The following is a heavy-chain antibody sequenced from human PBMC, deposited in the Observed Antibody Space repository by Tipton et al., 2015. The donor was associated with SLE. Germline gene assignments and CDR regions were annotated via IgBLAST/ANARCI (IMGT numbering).Heavy chain of an antibody. D-gene: IGHD2-21*01. Sequence: LRLSCTVSGGSISSYYWSWIRQPAGKGLEWIGRIYTSGSTNYNPSLKSRVTISVDTSRNQFSLNLNSVTAADTAVYYCARLGKGVMIAYYFYYMDVWGKGTTVTVSS. CDR1: GGSISSYY. J-gene: IGHJ6*03. CDR2: IYTSGST. V-gene: IGHV4-4*07. CDR3: ARLGKGVMIAYYFYYMDV.